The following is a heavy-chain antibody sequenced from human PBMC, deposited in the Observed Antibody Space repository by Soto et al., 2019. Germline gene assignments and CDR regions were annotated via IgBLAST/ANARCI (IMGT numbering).Heavy chain of an antibody. D-gene: IGHD2-2*01. CDR3: ARDSPPPATMGPTQSDWFDP. V-gene: IGHV1-3*04. J-gene: IGHJ5*02. CDR1: GYTFTSYS. Sequence: ASVKVSCKASGYTFTSYSMHWVRQVPGQRLEWMGWINTGNGDTKYLERFQDRVTFTRDTSASTAYMQMNSLRAEDTAVYYCARDSPPPATMGPTQSDWFDPWGQGTLVTVSS. CDR2: INTGNGDT.